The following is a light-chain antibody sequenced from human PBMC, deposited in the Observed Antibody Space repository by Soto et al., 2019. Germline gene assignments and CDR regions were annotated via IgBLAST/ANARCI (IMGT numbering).Light chain of an antibody. CDR3: SSYTTSSTVI. Sequence: QSALTQPASVSGSPGQSITISCTGTSSDVGGTNFVSWCQQHPGKAPKLIIFDVSNRPSGISNRFSGSKSGNTASLTISGLQAEDEADYYCSSYTTSSTVIFGGGTKLTVL. CDR1: SSDVGGTNF. J-gene: IGLJ2*01. CDR2: DVS. V-gene: IGLV2-14*01.